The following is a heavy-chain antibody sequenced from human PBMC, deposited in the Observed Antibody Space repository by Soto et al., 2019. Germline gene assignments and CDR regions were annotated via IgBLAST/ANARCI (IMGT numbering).Heavy chain of an antibody. CDR1: Y. J-gene: IGHJ5*02. CDR2: INPSGGST. CDR3: AREIDLMVYARGNWFDP. V-gene: IGHV1-46*01. D-gene: IGHD2-8*01. Sequence: YRRCLRKENKQGLEWMGIINPSGGSTSYAQKFQGRVTMTRDTSTSTVYMELSSLRSEDTAVYYCAREIDLMVYARGNWFDPWRQGTLVTVSS.